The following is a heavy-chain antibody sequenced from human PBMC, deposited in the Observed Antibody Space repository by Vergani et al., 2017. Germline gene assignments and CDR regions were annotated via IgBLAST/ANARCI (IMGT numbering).Heavy chain of an antibody. CDR1: GFTFSSYA. D-gene: IGHD3-3*01. J-gene: IGHJ4*02. CDR2: ISGSGGST. V-gene: IGHV3-23*01. CDR3: AKDKRITNFGVVMDGYYFDC. Sequence: EVQLLESGGGLVQPGGSLRLSCAASGFTFSSYAMSWVRQAPGKGLVWVSAISGSGGSTYYADSVKGRFTISRDNSKNTLYLQMNSLRVEDTAVYYCAKDKRITNFGVVMDGYYFDCGGGGTLVTVSS.